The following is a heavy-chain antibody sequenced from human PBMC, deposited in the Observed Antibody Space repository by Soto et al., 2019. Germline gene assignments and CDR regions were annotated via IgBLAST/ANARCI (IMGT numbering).Heavy chain of an antibody. D-gene: IGHD3-10*01. J-gene: IGHJ6*03. CDR1: GFTFSSYA. CDR2: ISGSGGST. CDR3: AKDLGGDSRYYMDV. Sequence: EVQLLESGGGLVQPGGSLRLSCAASGFTFSSYAMSWVRQAPGKGLEWVSAISGSGGSTYYAASVKGRFTISRDNSKNTLYLQMNSLRAEDTAVYYCAKDLGGDSRYYMDVWGKGTTVTVSS. V-gene: IGHV3-23*01.